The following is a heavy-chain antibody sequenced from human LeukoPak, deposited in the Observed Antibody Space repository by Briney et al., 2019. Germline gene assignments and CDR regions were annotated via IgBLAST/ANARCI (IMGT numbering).Heavy chain of an antibody. V-gene: IGHV3-23*01. CDR3: AKDHGYSYGYCFDY. CDR2: ISGSGGST. CDR1: GFTFSSYA. J-gene: IGHJ4*02. Sequence: GGSLRLSCAASGFTFSSYAMSWVRQAPGKGLKWVSAISGSGGSTYYADSVKGRFTISRDNSKNTLYLQMNSLRAEDTAVYYCAKDHGYSYGYCFDYWGQGTLVTVSS. D-gene: IGHD5-18*01.